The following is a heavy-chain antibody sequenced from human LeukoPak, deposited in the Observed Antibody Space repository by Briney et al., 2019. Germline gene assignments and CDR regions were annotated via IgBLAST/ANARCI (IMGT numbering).Heavy chain of an antibody. CDR2: LYHSGST. V-gene: IGHV4-4*02. D-gene: IGHD3-16*01. CDR3: ARGPRYYDSIAFDI. CDR1: GGSISSINW. Sequence: SGTLSLTRALSGGSISSINWWSRVRQPPGKGLEWIGQLYHSGSTNYNPSLKSRDTISVDKSKNQFSLKLSSVTAADTAVYYCARGPRYYDSIAFDIWGQGTMVTVSS. J-gene: IGHJ3*02.